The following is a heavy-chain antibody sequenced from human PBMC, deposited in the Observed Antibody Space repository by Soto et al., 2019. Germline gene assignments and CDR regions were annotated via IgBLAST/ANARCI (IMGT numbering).Heavy chain of an antibody. CDR3: AKNKLGATARLGSYDSSGLFDY. J-gene: IGHJ4*02. V-gene: IGHV3-23*01. CDR1: GFTFSSYA. Sequence: GGSLRLSCAASGFTFSSYAMSWVRPAPGKGLEWVSGISGSGARTYYTDSVKGRFTISRDNSKNTLYLQMNSLRAEDTALYYCAKNKLGATARLGSYDSSGLFDYWGQGTLGTVSS. CDR2: ISGSGART. D-gene: IGHD3-22*01.